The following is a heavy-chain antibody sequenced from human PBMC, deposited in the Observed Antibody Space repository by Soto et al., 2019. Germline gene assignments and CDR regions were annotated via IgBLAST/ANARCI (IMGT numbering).Heavy chain of an antibody. V-gene: IGHV3-53*01. J-gene: IGHJ4*02. CDR1: GFTVSSSY. Sequence: PGGSLRLSCAASGFTVSSSYLSWVRQAPGKGLEWVSTIGSSGNKTYYADSVKGRFTISRDNSKNTLYLQMSSLRAEDTAMYFCANAAHMTTSLLLDYWGQGTLVTVSS. CDR2: IGSSGNKT. CDR3: ANAAHMTTSLLLDY. D-gene: IGHD4-4*01.